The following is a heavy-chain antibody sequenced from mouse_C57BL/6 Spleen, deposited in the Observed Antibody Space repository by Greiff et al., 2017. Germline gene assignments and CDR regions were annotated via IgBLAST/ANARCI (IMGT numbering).Heavy chain of an antibody. CDR3: ARSGGNFPLDY. D-gene: IGHD2-1*01. J-gene: IGHJ2*01. V-gene: IGHV1-26*01. CDR2: INPNNGGT. Sequence: EVQLQQSGPELVKPGASVKISCKASGYTFTDYYMNWVKQSHGKSLEWIGDINPNNGGTSYNQKFKGKATLTVDKSSSTAYMELRSLTSEDSAVYYCARSGGNFPLDYWGQGTTLTVSS. CDR1: GYTFTDYY.